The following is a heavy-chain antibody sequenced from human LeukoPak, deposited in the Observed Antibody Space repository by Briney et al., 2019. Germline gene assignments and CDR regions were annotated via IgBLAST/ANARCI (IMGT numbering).Heavy chain of an antibody. Sequence: EALSLTCAVYGGSFSGYYWSWIRQPPGKGLEWVSAISGSGGSTYYADSVKGRFTISRDNSKNTLYLQMNSLRAEDTAVYYCAKDGAYDSRVYRSGGREPRVTVPS. CDR2: ISGSGGST. V-gene: IGHV3-23*01. CDR1: GGSFSGYY. J-gene: IGHJ4*02. CDR3: AKDGAYDSRVYRS. D-gene: IGHD3-22*01.